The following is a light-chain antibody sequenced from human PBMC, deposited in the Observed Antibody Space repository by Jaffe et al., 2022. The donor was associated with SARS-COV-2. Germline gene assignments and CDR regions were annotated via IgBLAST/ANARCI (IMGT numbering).Light chain of an antibody. CDR1: QIVGANY. CDR3: QQYSSSFLT. CDR2: GAS. Sequence: EIVLTQSPGALSFSPGETATLFCRASQIVGANYLAWYQQKGGQAPRLLISGASSRATGIPDRFSGSGSGTDFTLTISRLEPEDSAVYYCQQYSSSFLTFGGGTKLEIK. J-gene: IGKJ4*01. V-gene: IGKV3-20*01.